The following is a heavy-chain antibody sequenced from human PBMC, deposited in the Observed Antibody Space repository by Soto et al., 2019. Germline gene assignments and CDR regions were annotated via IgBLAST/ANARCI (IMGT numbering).Heavy chain of an antibody. J-gene: IGHJ6*02. CDR3: ARSQGSSTSLEIYYYYYYGMDV. D-gene: IGHD2-2*01. CDR2: IIPISDTT. Sequence: QVQLVQSGAEVKKPGSSVNVSCKASGGTFSSYAISWVRQAPGQGLEWMGGIIPISDTTNYAQKFQGRGTITADECTSAAYMELSSLRSEDTAVYYCARSQGSSTSLEIYYYYYYGMDVWGQGTTVTVSS. V-gene: IGHV1-69*01. CDR1: GGTFSSYA.